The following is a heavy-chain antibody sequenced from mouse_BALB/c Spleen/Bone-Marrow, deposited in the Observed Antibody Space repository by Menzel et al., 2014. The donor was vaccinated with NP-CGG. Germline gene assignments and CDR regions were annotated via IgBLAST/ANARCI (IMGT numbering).Heavy chain of an antibody. CDR1: GFTFSSST. CDR3: ARGEGYLDY. CDR2: ISSGGRYT. Sequence: EVHLVESGGGLVKPGGSLKLSCTASGFTFSSSTMSWVRQTPEKRLEWVASISSGGRYTFYPDSVKGRFTISRNNAKSTLYLQMSSLKSEDTAMYYCARGEGYLDYWGQGTTLTVSS. J-gene: IGHJ2*01. V-gene: IGHV5-6-4*01.